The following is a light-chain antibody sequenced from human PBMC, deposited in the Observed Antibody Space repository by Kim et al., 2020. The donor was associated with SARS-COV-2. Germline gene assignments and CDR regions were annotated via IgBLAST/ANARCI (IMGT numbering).Light chain of an antibody. V-gene: IGLV2-11*01. J-gene: IGLJ3*02. CDR1: DSDVSNYKY. CDR3: CSYAGTFSTRV. CDR2: DVS. Sequence: SLTIAWTGTDSDVSNYKYVSWYQQHPGKAPKLIIYDVSERPSGVPDRFSGSKSGITASLTISGLQADDVADYYCCSYAGTFSTRVFGGGTQLTVL.